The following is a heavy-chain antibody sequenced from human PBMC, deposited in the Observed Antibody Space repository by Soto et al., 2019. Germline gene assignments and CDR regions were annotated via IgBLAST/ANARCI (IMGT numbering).Heavy chain of an antibody. V-gene: IGHV3-23*01. Sequence: EVQLLESGGGLVQPGGSLRLSCAASGFTFSNYAMSWVRQAPGKGLEWVSAISGSGGSTYYADSVKGRFPISGDNSKNPLYLQINSLRADDTAVYYCAKDRREWLRFIDNSGMDVCGLGTTITV. CDR2: ISGSGGST. CDR1: GFTFSNYA. D-gene: IGHD5-12*01. J-gene: IGHJ6*02. CDR3: AKDRREWLRFIDNSGMDV.